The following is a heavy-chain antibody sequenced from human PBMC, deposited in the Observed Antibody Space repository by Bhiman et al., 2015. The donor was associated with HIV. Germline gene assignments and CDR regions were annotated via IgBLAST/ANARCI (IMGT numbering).Heavy chain of an antibody. Sequence: EVQLVESGGGLVQPGGSLRLSCAASGFTFSGYWMSWVRQAPGKGLEWVAKIKQDGSEKYFVDSVKGRFTISRDNSKNTLYLQMNSLRAEDTAVYYCAKDFLWRSTMVQGVMDYWGQGTLVTVSS. V-gene: IGHV3-7*01. CDR1: GFTFSGYW. J-gene: IGHJ4*02. CDR3: AKDFLWRSTMVQGVMDY. CDR2: IKQDGSEK. D-gene: IGHD3-10*01.